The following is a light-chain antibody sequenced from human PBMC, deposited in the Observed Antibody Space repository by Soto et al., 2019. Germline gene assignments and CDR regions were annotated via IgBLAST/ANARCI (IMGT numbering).Light chain of an antibody. CDR3: GSYRIRTKVV. J-gene: IGLJ1*01. CDR2: DVT. Sequence: QSVLTQSHSASGSPGQSVTIPCTGTSSDNGGYNSVSWYQQHPGKAPKVMISDVTKRPSGVPDRFSGSKSGNTASLTVSALRAEDKAEYDFGSYRIRTKVVVGTVT. CDR1: SSDNGGYNS. V-gene: IGLV2-8*01.